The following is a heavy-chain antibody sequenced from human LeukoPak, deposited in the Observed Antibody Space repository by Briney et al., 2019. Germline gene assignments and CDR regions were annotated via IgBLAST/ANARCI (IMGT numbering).Heavy chain of an antibody. CDR2: IDPSDSYT. CDR1: GYSFTSYW. CDR3: VRALRYSSSWYVNWFDP. V-gene: IGHV5-10-1*01. J-gene: IGHJ5*02. Sequence: GESLKISCKGSGYSFTSYWISWVRQMLGKGLEWMGRIDPSDSYTNYSPSFQGHVTISADKSISTAYLQWSSLKASDTAMYYCVRALRYSSSWYVNWFDPWGQGTLVTVSS. D-gene: IGHD6-13*01.